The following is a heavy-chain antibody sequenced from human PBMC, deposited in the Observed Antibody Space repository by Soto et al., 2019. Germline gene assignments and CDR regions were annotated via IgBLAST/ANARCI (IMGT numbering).Heavy chain of an antibody. CDR1: GGSINNHY. Sequence: SETLSLTCTASGGSINNHYWSWIRQPPGKGLEWIGYIYYTGSTNYNPSLKSRVTISVDTSKNQFSLNLTSLTAADTAIYYCARSKRYSEYWGQGNLVTVSS. CDR2: IYYTGST. J-gene: IGHJ4*02. CDR3: ARSKRYSEY. V-gene: IGHV4-59*11.